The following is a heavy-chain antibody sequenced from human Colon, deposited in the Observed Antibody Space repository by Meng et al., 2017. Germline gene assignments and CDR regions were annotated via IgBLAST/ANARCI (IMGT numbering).Heavy chain of an antibody. V-gene: IGHV4-4*02. CDR1: GGSSSSSNW. D-gene: IGHD2-2*01. CDR3: ASGRKYCSSTSCYGQFDY. Sequence: QGQVQGPGPGLVKPSGALSLTCVVSGGSSSSSNWWSWVRQPPGKGLEWIGEIYHSGSTNYNPSLKSRVTISVDKSKNQFSLKLSSVTAADTAVYYCASGRKYCSSTSCYGQFDYWGQGTLVTVSS. J-gene: IGHJ4*02. CDR2: IYHSGST.